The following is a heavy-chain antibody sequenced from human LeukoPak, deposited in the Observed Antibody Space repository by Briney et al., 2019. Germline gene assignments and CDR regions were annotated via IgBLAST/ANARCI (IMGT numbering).Heavy chain of an antibody. J-gene: IGHJ4*02. Sequence: GGSLRLSCAASGFTFNTYWTAWVRQAPGKGLEWVANIKQDESEKYYVDSVKGRFTISRDNAKNSLYLQMNSLTAEDTAVYYCARDHLGSLDYWGQGILVTVSS. CDR1: GFTFNTYW. V-gene: IGHV3-7*01. CDR2: IKQDESEK. D-gene: IGHD1-26*01. CDR3: ARDHLGSLDY.